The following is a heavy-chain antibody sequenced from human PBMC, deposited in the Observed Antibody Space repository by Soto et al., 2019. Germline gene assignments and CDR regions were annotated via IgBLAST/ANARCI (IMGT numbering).Heavy chain of an antibody. D-gene: IGHD6-19*01. V-gene: IGHV4-31*03. J-gene: IGHJ4*02. CDR1: GGSIDNNGYS. CDR3: ARGGSGCKALKYFDS. CDR2: NNYRADT. Sequence: QVQLQESGPGLVKPSQTLSLTCTVSGGSIDNNGYSWTWIRQRPGGGLEWLGSNNYRADTYYTPSRMSRITISLDTSQNQFSLWLTSVTAADTAIYYCARGGSGCKALKYFDSWGQGMLVTVSS.